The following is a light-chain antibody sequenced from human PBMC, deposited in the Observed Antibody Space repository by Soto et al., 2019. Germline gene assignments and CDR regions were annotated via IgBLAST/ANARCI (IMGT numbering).Light chain of an antibody. V-gene: IGKV3-20*01. J-gene: IGKJ1*01. CDR1: QSVTNSF. CDR2: GAY. CDR3: QQYVSSPWA. Sequence: EIVLAQSPGNLSLSPGESATLSCRASQSVTNSFLAWYQQKPGQAPRLLIYGAYRRATGIPDRFTGSGSGTDFTLTISRLEPEDFAVYYCQQYVSSPWAFGQGTQVEF.